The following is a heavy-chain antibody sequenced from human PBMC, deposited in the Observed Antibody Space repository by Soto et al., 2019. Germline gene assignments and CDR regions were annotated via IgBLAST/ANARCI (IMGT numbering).Heavy chain of an antibody. CDR3: ATPGGFWSGSNTDAFDI. V-gene: IGHV3-11*01. Sequence: PGGSLRLSCAASGFTFSDNYMSWIRQAPGKGLEWVSYISSSGSTIYYADSVKGRFTISRDNAKNSLYLQMNSLRAEDTAVYYCATPGGFWSGSNTDAFDIWGQGTMVTVSS. CDR1: GFTFSDNY. D-gene: IGHD3-3*01. CDR2: ISSSGSTI. J-gene: IGHJ3*02.